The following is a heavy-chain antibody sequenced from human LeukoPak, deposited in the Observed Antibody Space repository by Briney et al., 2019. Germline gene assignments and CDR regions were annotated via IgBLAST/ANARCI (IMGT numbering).Heavy chain of an antibody. J-gene: IGHJ2*01. CDR2: IIPIFGTA. CDR1: GGTFGSYA. D-gene: IGHD6-13*01. Sequence: SVKVSCKASGGTFGSYAISWVRQAPGQGLEWMGGIIPIFGTANYAQKFQGTVTITTDESTSTAYMELSSLRSEDTAVYYCARSPGYSSSWDWYFDLWGRGTLVTVSS. V-gene: IGHV1-69*05. CDR3: ARSPGYSSSWDWYFDL.